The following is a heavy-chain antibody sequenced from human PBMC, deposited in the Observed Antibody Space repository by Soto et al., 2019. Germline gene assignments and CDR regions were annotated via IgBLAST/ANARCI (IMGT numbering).Heavy chain of an antibody. Sequence: EVQLVASGGGLVNPGGSVRLSCAASGFTFSSYSMNWVRQAPGKGLEWVASISDTGYYIYHADSVKGRFTISRDNGKNSLYLQMNSLRVEDTAVYYCAREGGQDRNSEDFDSWGQGTLVTVSS. D-gene: IGHD3-16*01. CDR1: GFTFSSYS. CDR2: ISDTGYYI. CDR3: AREGGQDRNSEDFDS. J-gene: IGHJ4*02. V-gene: IGHV3-21*01.